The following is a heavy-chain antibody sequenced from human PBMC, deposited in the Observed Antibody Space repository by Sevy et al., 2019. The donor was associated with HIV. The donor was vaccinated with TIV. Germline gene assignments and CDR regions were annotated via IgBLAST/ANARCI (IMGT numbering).Heavy chain of an antibody. D-gene: IGHD3-9*01. Sequence: GGYLRLSCAASGFTFSNAWMNWVRQAPGKGLEWVGRIKSNTDGGTTDYAAPVKGRFTISRDDSKNTLYLQMNSLKTDDTAVYYCTTDRKAYYDILTGSYFFDYWGQGTLVTVSS. V-gene: IGHV3-15*01. CDR2: IKSNTDGGTT. CDR3: TTDRKAYYDILTGSYFFDY. J-gene: IGHJ4*02. CDR1: GFTFSNAW.